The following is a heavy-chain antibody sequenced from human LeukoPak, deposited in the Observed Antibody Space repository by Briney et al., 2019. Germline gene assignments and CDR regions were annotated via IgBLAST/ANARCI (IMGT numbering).Heavy chain of an antibody. D-gene: IGHD4-17*01. V-gene: IGHV4-34*01. Sequence: NASETLSLTCAVYGGSFSGYYWSWIRQPPGKGLEWIGEINHSGSTNYNPSLKSRDTISVDTSKNRFSLKLTSVTAADTAVYYCARGKTRYGDYVLWYYWGQGTLVTVSS. CDR3: ARGKTRYGDYVLWYY. J-gene: IGHJ4*02. CDR1: GGSFSGYY. CDR2: INHSGST.